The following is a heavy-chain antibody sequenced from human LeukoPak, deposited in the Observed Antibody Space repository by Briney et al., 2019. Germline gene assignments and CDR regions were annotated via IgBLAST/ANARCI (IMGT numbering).Heavy chain of an antibody. CDR2: IYYSGST. V-gene: IGHV4-61*08. CDR3: ARGGSGRRAVDY. D-gene: IGHD6-19*01. J-gene: IGHJ4*02. Sequence: PSETLSLTCTVSGGSISSGGYYWSWIRQHPGKGLEWIGYIYYSGSTYYNPSLKSRVTISVDTSKNRFSLKLSSVTAADTAVYYCARGGSGRRAVDYWGQGTLVTVSS. CDR1: GGSISSGGYY.